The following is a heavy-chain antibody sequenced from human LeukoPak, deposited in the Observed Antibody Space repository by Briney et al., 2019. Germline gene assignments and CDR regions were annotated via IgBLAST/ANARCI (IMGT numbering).Heavy chain of an antibody. V-gene: IGHV3-72*01. D-gene: IGHD1-26*01. CDR1: GFIFSDHY. CDR2: TRNEANIYTT. CDR3: ASPVGATTVRAFDI. Sequence: GGSLRLSCAASGFIFSDHYMDWVRQAPGKGLEWVGRTRNEANIYTTKYAASVKGRFTISRDDSKNSLYLQMNSLKTEDAAVYYCASPVGATTVRAFDIWGQGTMVTVSS. J-gene: IGHJ3*02.